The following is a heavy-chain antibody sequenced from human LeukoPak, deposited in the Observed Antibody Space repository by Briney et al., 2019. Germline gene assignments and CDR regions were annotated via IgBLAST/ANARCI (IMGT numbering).Heavy chain of an antibody. V-gene: IGHV4-30-4*08. D-gene: IGHD4-17*01. CDR2: IYYSGST. Sequence: KTSQTLSLTCTVSGGSISSGDYYWSWIRQPPGKGLEWIGYIYYSGSTYYNPSLKSRGTISVDTSKNQFSLKLSSVTAADTAVYYCARDYGDYQRGGSWFDPWGQGTLVTVSS. CDR1: GGSISSGDYY. CDR3: ARDYGDYQRGGSWFDP. J-gene: IGHJ5*02.